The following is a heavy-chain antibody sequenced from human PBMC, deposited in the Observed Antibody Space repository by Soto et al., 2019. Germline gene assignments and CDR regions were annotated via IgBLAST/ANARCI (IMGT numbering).Heavy chain of an antibody. Sequence: SETLSLTCTVSGGSLRDIGHFWTWLRQRPGSGLEWVGYSSYAGATYYNPSLQSRASISVDTSKNQFSLTLNSVTAADTATYYCATDKGRPPLNRFESWGDGGLVTVSS. J-gene: IGHJ5*01. CDR2: SSYAGAT. CDR3: ATDKGRPPLNRFES. V-gene: IGHV4-31*03. CDR1: GGSLRDIGHF.